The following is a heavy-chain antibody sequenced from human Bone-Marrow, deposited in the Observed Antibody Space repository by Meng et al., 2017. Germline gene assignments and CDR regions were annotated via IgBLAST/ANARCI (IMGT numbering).Heavy chain of an antibody. CDR1: GFTFSSSS. Sequence: VELLWSWGGLGKPVGALTLPCAASGFTFSSSSMNWVRQAPGKGMEWVSSISSSSSYIYYADSVKGRFTISRDNAKNSLYLQMNSLRAEDTAVYYCARDLNAHGDYLPGDPWGQGTLVTVSS. J-gene: IGHJ5*02. V-gene: IGHV3-21*01. CDR2: ISSSSSYI. D-gene: IGHD4-17*01. CDR3: ARDLNAHGDYLPGDP.